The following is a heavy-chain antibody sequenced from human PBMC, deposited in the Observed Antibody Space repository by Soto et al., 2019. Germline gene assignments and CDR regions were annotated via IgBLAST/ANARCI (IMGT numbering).Heavy chain of an antibody. Sequence: EVQLVETGGGLIQPGGSLRLSCAASGFTVSSNYMSWVRQAPGKGLEWVSVIYSGGSTYYADSVKGRFTISRDNSKNTLYLQMNSLRAEDTAVYYCARGPGIAAAGTGYYYYYGMDVWGQGTTVTVSS. CDR2: IYSGGST. D-gene: IGHD6-13*01. CDR1: GFTVSSNY. J-gene: IGHJ6*02. V-gene: IGHV3-53*02. CDR3: ARGPGIAAAGTGYYYYYGMDV.